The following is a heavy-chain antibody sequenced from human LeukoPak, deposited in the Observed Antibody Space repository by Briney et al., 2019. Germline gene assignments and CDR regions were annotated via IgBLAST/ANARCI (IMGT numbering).Heavy chain of an antibody. J-gene: IGHJ5*02. CDR1: GGSISGYY. D-gene: IGHD5-12*01. CDR3: ARGLRSGYDLRARFDP. Sequence: PSETLSLTCTVSGGSISGYYWNWIRQPPGKGLEWIGEINHSGSTNYNPSLKSRVTISVDTSKNQFSLKLSSVTAADTAVYYCARGLRSGYDLRARFDPWGQGTLVTVSS. CDR2: INHSGST. V-gene: IGHV4-34*01.